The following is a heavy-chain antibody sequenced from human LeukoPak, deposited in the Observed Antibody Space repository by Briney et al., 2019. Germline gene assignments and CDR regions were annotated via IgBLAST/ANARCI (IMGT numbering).Heavy chain of an antibody. J-gene: IGHJ4*02. Sequence: GGSLRLSCAASGFTFSDRYMGWVRQAPGKGLAWVSYISSSSHYTNYEASVKGRFTISRDNAKNSLYLQMDSLRVEDTAFYYCARDLAYSRLDYWGQGMLVTVSS. CDR1: GFTFSDRY. V-gene: IGHV3-11*06. CDR2: ISSSSHYT. CDR3: ARDLAYSRLDY. D-gene: IGHD5-18*01.